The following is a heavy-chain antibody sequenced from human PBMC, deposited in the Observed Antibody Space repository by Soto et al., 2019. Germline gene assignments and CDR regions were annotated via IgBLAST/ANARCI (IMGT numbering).Heavy chain of an antibody. CDR2: ISAYNGNT. Sequence: ASVKVSCKASGYTFTRYGISWVGQAPGQGLEWMGWISAYNGNTNYAQKLQGRVTMTTDTSTSTAYMELRSLRSDDTAVYYCARVKQQLAYYYYYYGMDVWGQGTTVTVSS. D-gene: IGHD6-13*01. V-gene: IGHV1-18*04. CDR3: ARVKQQLAYYYYYYGMDV. CDR1: GYTFTRYG. J-gene: IGHJ6*02.